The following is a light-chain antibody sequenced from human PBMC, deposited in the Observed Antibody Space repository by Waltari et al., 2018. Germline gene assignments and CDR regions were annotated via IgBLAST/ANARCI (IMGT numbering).Light chain of an antibody. CDR1: SSDVGGYNY. CDR2: DVT. V-gene: IGLV2-14*03. J-gene: IGLJ1*01. CDR3: SSYRKSSTAGGV. Sequence: QSALTQPASVSGSPGQSITISCTGTSSDVGGYNYVSWYQQHPGKAPKLMIYDVTNRASGVSSRCTGAKSGNTASLTISGLQTDDEADYYCSSYRKSSTAGGVFGTGTKVTVL.